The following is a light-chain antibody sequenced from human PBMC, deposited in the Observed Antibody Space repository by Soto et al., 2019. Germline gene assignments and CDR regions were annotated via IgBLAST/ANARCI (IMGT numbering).Light chain of an antibody. CDR3: QQYDTCLWT. CDR1: QDIGSW. Sequence: DIPMTQSPSTLSASVGDRVTVTCRASQDIGSWLAWYQQKPGQAPTLLIFDASNLEDGVPSRFSAGGSGTEFTLTITSLQPDDFTTYYCQQYDTCLWTFGQGTKVEVK. V-gene: IGKV1-5*01. J-gene: IGKJ1*01. CDR2: DAS.